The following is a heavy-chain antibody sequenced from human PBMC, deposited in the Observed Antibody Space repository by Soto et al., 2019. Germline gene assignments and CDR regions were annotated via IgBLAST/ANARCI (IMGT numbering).Heavy chain of an antibody. V-gene: IGHV1-18*01. CDR2: VSGYNGDT. J-gene: IGHJ6*03. CDR3: ARVVGGVERAAILGRGYYYMDV. D-gene: IGHD2-2*02. CDR1: GYSFTNYG. Sequence: ASVKVSCKASGYSFTNYGISWVRQAPGQGLEWMGWVSGYNGDTKFAQKLHDRVTMTTDTSTSTAYMELRSLRSDDTAVYYWARVVGGVERAAILGRGYYYMDVWGKGTTVTVSS.